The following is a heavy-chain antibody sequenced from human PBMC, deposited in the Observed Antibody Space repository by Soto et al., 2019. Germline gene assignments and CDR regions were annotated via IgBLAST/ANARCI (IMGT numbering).Heavy chain of an antibody. CDR2: IYYSVST. J-gene: IGHJ4*02. CDR1: GGSISSSSYY. V-gene: IGHV4-39*01. D-gene: IGHD2-15*01. CDR3: ARSTPSSVAATPFDY. Sequence: QLQLQESGPGLVKPSETLSLTCTVSGGSISSSSYYWGWIRQPPGKGLEWIGSIYYSVSTYYNPSLKSRVTISVDTSKNQFSLKLSSVTAADTAVYYCARSTPSSVAATPFDYWGQGTLVTVSS.